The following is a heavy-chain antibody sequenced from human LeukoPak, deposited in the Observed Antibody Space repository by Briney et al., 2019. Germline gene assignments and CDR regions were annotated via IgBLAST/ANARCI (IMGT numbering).Heavy chain of an antibody. Sequence: GGSLRLSCAASGFIFSSYWMHWVRQAPGKGPVWVSRIKSDGSSPSYADSVKGRFTISRDNAKNTVYLQMNSLRAEDTAVYYCAKDGHYSNFYFDYWGQGTLFTVSS. CDR3: AKDGHYSNFYFDY. V-gene: IGHV3-74*01. J-gene: IGHJ4*02. D-gene: IGHD4-11*01. CDR2: IKSDGSSP. CDR1: GFIFSSYW.